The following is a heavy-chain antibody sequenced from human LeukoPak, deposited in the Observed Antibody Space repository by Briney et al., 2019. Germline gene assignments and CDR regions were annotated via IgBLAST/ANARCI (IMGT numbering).Heavy chain of an antibody. Sequence: PSETLSLTCTVSGGSVSNYYWTWIRQPPGKGLEWIGDMYYSGSTNYNPSLKSRVTISLDTSKNQFSLYLSSVTAADTSVYYCARSDYGYGKFDYWGQGTLVTVSS. V-gene: IGHV4-59*02. J-gene: IGHJ4*02. D-gene: IGHD5-18*01. CDR2: MYYSGST. CDR1: GGSVSNYY. CDR3: ARSDYGYGKFDY.